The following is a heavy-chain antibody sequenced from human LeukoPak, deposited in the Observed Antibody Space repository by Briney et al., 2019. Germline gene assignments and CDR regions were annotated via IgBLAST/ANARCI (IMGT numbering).Heavy chain of an antibody. Sequence: PGGSLRLSCAASGFTFSSYSMNWVRQAPGKGLEWVSSISSSSSYIYYADSVKGRFTISRDNAKNSLYLQMNSLRAEDTAVYYCARGPYDYVWGSLMDVWGQGTTVTVSS. CDR2: ISSSSSYI. CDR3: ARGPYDYVWGSLMDV. J-gene: IGHJ6*02. D-gene: IGHD3-16*01. CDR1: GFTFSSYS. V-gene: IGHV3-21*01.